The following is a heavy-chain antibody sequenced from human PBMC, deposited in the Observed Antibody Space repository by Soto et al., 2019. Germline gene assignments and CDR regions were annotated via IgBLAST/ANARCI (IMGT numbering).Heavy chain of an antibody. Sequence: SETLSLTCTVSGGSISSYYWSWIRQPPGKGLEWIGYIYYSGSTNYNPSLKSRVTISVDTSKNQFSLKLSSVTAADTAVYYCARQGVTVTISGDLYYYYYYMDVWGKGTTVTVSS. V-gene: IGHV4-59*08. CDR1: GGSISSYY. CDR3: ARQGVTVTISGDLYYYYYYMDV. D-gene: IGHD4-17*01. J-gene: IGHJ6*03. CDR2: IYYSGST.